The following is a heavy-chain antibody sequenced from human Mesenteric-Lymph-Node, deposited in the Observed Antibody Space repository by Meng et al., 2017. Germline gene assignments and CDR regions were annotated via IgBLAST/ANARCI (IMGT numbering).Heavy chain of an antibody. CDR1: GFTFSSYS. J-gene: IGHJ4*02. D-gene: IGHD6-19*01. V-gene: IGHV3-21*01. Sequence: GESLKISCAASGFTFSSYSMNWVRQAPGKGLEWVSSISSSSSYIYYADSVRGRFTISRDNAKNSLSLQMNSLRVEDTAVYYCARGLGSSGWVPFDDWGQGTLVTVSS. CDR3: ARGLGSSGWVPFDD. CDR2: ISSSSSYI.